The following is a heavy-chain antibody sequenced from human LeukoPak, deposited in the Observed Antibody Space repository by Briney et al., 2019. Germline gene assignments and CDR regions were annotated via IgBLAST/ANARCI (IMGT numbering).Heavy chain of an antibody. CDR2: ISGSGGST. D-gene: IGHD2-2*01. J-gene: IGHJ4*02. CDR1: GVTFSSYA. CDR3: ANHLACGSTSCPSFDY. V-gene: IGHV3-23*01. Sequence: GGSLRLSCAASGVTFSSYAMSWVRQAPGKGLEWVSAISGSGGSTYYADSVKGRFTISRDNSKNSLYLQMNSLRAEDTAVYYCANHLACGSTSCPSFDYWGQGTLVTVSS.